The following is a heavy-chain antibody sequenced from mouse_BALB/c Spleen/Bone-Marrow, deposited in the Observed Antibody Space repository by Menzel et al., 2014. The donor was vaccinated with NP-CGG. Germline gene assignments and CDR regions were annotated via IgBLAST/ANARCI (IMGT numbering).Heavy chain of an antibody. V-gene: IGHV5-17*02. Sequence: EVMLVESGGGLAQPGGSRKLSCAASGFTFSSFGMHWVRQAPEKGLEWVAYISSGSSTIYYADTVKGRFTISRDNPKNPLFLQMTSLRSEDTAMYYCVRSYDSYAMAFWGQGTSVTVSS. D-gene: IGHD2-10*02. CDR2: ISSGSSTI. J-gene: IGHJ4*01. CDR1: GFTFSSFG. CDR3: VRSYDSYAMAF.